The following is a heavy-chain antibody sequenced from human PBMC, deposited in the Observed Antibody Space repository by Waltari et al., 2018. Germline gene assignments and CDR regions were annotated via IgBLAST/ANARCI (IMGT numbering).Heavy chain of an antibody. CDR2: IDGNGGST. CDR3: VPLYYYDSPT. Sequence: EVHLVESGGGLVQPGGSLRLSCSASGFTFSSYAMHWVRQAPGKGLEYGSAIDGNGGSTYYSDSVKGRFTISRDNSKNTLYHQLSSLRPEDTAVYYCVPLYYYDSPTWGQGTLVTVSS. J-gene: IGHJ5*02. D-gene: IGHD3-22*01. V-gene: IGHV3-64D*08. CDR1: GFTFSSYA.